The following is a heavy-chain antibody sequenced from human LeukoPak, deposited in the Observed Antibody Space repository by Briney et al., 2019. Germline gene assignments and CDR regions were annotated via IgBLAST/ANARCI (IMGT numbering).Heavy chain of an antibody. D-gene: IGHD3-3*01. J-gene: IGHJ5*02. CDR1: GYTFTAYY. CDR3: ARGRITIFGVVIPFDP. Sequence: GASVKVSCKASGYTFTAYYMHWVRQAPGQGLEWMGWINPNSGGTDYAQKFQGRVTMTRDTSISTAYMELSRLRSDDTAVYYCARGRITIFGVVIPFDPWGQGTLVTVSS. CDR2: INPNSGGT. V-gene: IGHV1-2*02.